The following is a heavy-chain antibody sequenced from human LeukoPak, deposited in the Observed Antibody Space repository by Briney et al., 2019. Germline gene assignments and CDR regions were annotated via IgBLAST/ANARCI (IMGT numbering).Heavy chain of an antibody. Sequence: GGSLRLSCAASGFTFSSYGMSWVRQAPGKGLEWVSAISGSGGSTYYADSVKGRFTISRDNSKNTLYLQMNSLRAEDTAVFYCAKGWYSYGYYFDYWGQGTLVTVSS. CDR3: AKGWYSYGYYFDY. D-gene: IGHD5-18*01. J-gene: IGHJ4*02. CDR1: GFTFSSYG. V-gene: IGHV3-23*01. CDR2: ISGSGGST.